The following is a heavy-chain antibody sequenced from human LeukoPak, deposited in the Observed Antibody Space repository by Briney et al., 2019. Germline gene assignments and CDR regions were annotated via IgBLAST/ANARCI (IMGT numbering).Heavy chain of an antibody. CDR2: MNPNSGNT. J-gene: IGHJ6*03. V-gene: IGHV1-8*01. CDR1: GYTFTSYD. D-gene: IGHD1-1*01. CDR3: ARGVLERIYYYYYIDV. Sequence: GASVKVSCKASGYTFTSYDINWVRQATGQGLEWMGWMNPNSGNTGYAQKFQGRVTMTRNTSISTAYMELSSLTSEDTAVYYCARGVLERIYYYYYIDVWGKGTTVTISS.